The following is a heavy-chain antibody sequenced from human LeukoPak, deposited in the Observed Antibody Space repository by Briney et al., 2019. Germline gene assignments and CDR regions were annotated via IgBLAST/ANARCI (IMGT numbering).Heavy chain of an antibody. Sequence: SETLSLTCTVSGYSISSGYYWGWIRQPPGKGLEWIGSIYHSGSTYYNPSLKSRVTISVDTSKNRFSLKLSSVTAADTAVYYCARNNYYYFMDVWGKGTTVTVSS. J-gene: IGHJ6*03. V-gene: IGHV4-38-2*02. CDR3: ARNNYYYFMDV. CDR1: GYSISSGYY. D-gene: IGHD1/OR15-1a*01. CDR2: IYHSGST.